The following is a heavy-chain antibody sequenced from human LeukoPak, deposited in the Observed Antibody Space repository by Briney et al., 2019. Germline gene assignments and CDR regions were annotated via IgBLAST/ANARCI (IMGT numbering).Heavy chain of an antibody. CDR2: IYTSGST. CDR3: ATDHSDYGVLNWFDP. D-gene: IGHD4-17*01. J-gene: IGHJ5*02. Sequence: PSETLSLTCTVSGVSISSHYWSWLRQPAGKGREWIGRIYTSGSTNYNPSLKSRVTMSVDTSKNQFSLKLSSVTVADRTLNYCATDHSDYGVLNWFDPWRQGTLVTVSS. CDR1: GVSISSHY. V-gene: IGHV4-4*07.